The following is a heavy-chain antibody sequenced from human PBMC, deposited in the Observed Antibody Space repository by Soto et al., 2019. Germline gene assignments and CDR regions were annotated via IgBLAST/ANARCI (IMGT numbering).Heavy chain of an antibody. V-gene: IGHV5-51*01. CDR3: ARSSSLTTVAN. Sequence: PGESLKISCKGSGFGFSSFWIALVRQVPWKGLEWMGIIYPGDSDIRYSPSFQGQVTISADKSTSTAYLQWRRLKASDTAVYFCARSSSLTTVANSGQGTKVTVSS. CDR1: GFGFSSFW. J-gene: IGHJ4*02. CDR2: IYPGDSDI. D-gene: IGHD4-17*01.